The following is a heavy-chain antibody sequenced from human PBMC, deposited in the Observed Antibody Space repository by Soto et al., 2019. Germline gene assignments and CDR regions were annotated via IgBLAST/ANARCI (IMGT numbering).Heavy chain of an antibody. CDR2: IYYSGST. Sequence: QVQLQESGTGLVKPSQTLSLTCTVSGGSISSCGYYCSWIRQHPGKVLEWTGYIYYSGSTYYNPSLKSRVTISVDTSKNQFSLKLSSVTAADTAVYYCARDSEAVAGSRSDAFDIWGQGTMVAVSS. J-gene: IGHJ3*02. V-gene: IGHV4-31*03. CDR3: ARDSEAVAGSRSDAFDI. CDR1: GGSISSCGYY. D-gene: IGHD6-19*01.